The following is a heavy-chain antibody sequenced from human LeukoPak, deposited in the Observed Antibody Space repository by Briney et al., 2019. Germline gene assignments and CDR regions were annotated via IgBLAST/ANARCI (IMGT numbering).Heavy chain of an antibody. CDR3: ASARHGDYVWDY. Sequence: ASVKVSRKASGGTFSSYAINWVRQMPGKGLEWMGIIYSGDSHTKYSPSFQGRVTISADKSISTAYLQWSSLEASDTAMYYCASARHGDYVWDYWGQGTLVTVSS. V-gene: IGHV5-51*01. J-gene: IGHJ4*02. CDR1: GGTFSSYA. D-gene: IGHD4-17*01. CDR2: IYSGDSHT.